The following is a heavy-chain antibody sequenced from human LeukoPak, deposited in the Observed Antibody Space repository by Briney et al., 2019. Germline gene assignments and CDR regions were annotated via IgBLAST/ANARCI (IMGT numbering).Heavy chain of an antibody. CDR3: ARDGDTAMHLGRFDY. Sequence: SETLSLTCAVYGGSFSGYYWSWIRQPPGKGLEWIGEINHSGSTNYNPSLKSRVTISVDTSKNQFSLKLSSVTAADTAVYYCARDGDTAMHLGRFDYWGQGTLVTVSS. CDR2: INHSGST. CDR1: GGSFSGYY. D-gene: IGHD5-18*01. V-gene: IGHV4-34*01. J-gene: IGHJ4*02.